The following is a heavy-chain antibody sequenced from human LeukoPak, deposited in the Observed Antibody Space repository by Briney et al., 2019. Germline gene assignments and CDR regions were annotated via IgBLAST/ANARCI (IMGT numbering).Heavy chain of an antibody. D-gene: IGHD3-22*01. CDR1: GYTFTSYG. V-gene: IGHV1-18*01. CDR2: ISAYNGNT. CDR3: ARRKTTYYYDSSGYSDY. Sequence: GASVKVSCKASGYTFTSYGISWVRQAPGQGLEWMGWISAYNGNTNYAQKLQGRVTMTTDTSTSTAYMELRSLRSDDTAVYYCARRKTTYYYDSSGYSDYWGQGTLVTVSP. J-gene: IGHJ4*02.